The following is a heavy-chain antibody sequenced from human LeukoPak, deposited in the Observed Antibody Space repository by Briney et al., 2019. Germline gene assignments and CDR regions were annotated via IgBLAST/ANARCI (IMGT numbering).Heavy chain of an antibody. J-gene: IGHJ3*02. Sequence: GGSLRLSCAASGFTFSSSDMNWVRQAPGKGLEWVSSISSSSSNIYYADSVKGRFTISRDNAKNSLYLQMNSLRAEDTAVYYCAGFSGPDAFDIWGQGTMVTVSS. CDR1: GFTFSSSD. V-gene: IGHV3-21*01. CDR2: ISSSSSNI. D-gene: IGHD6-19*01. CDR3: AGFSGPDAFDI.